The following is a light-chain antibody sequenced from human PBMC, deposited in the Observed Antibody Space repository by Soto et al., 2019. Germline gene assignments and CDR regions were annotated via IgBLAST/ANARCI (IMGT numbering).Light chain of an antibody. CDR1: QTITNY. CDR2: AAS. V-gene: IGKV1-39*01. Sequence: DIQMTQSPSSLSASVGDRVTNTCRASQTITNYLNWYQQKPGKAPKLLIYAASTLLSGVPSRFSGGGSGTDFTLTIDSLQPEDFATYYCQQSYSSPWTFGQGTKVEIK. J-gene: IGKJ1*01. CDR3: QQSYSSPWT.